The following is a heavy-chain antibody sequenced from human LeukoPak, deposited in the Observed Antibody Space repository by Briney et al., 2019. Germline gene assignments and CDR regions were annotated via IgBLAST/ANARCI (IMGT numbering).Heavy chain of an antibody. CDR1: GFTFSSYS. D-gene: IGHD3-3*01. J-gene: IGHJ6*02. CDR2: ISSSSSYI. V-gene: IGHV3-21*01. Sequence: GGSLRLSCAASGFTFSSYSMNWVRQAPGKGLEWVSSISSSSSYIYYADSVKGRFTISRDNAKNSLYLQMNSLRAEDTAVYYCARDGILEPYGMDVWGQGTTVTVSS. CDR3: ARDGILEPYGMDV.